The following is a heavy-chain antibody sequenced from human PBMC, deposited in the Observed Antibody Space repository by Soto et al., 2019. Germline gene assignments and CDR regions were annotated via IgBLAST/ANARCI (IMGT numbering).Heavy chain of an antibody. CDR1: GFTFNTYG. D-gene: IGHD3-10*01. CDR2: ISSGSTYI. V-gene: IGHV3-21*01. J-gene: IGHJ4*02. Sequence: EVQLVESGGGLVKPGGSLRLSCAASGFTFNTYGMNWVRQAPGKGLEWVSSISSGSTYIYYADSVKGRFPISRDNAKNSLYLQMNSLRAEDTAVYYCARVLEGYYYGSGSFDYWGQGTLVTVSS. CDR3: ARVLEGYYYGSGSFDY.